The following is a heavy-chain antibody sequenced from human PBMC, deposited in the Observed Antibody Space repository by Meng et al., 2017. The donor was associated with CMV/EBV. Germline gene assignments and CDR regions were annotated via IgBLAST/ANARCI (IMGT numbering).Heavy chain of an antibody. CDR2: ISYDGSNK. D-gene: IGHD4-17*01. J-gene: IGHJ4*02. CDR1: GLTFSRYA. V-gene: IGHV3-30-3*01. Sequence: VQWVESWLGGVQSGESPRVSYAALGLTFSRYAMHWVRQAPGKGLEWVAVISYDGSNKYYADSVKGRFTISRDNSKNTLYLQMNSLRAEDPAVYYCARDLEDGAPPIPGYWGQGTLVTVSS. CDR3: ARDLEDGAPPIPGY.